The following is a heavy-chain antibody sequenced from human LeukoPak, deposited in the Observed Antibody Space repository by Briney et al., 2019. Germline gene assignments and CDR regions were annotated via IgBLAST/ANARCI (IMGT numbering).Heavy chain of an antibody. CDR3: ARLRRITMIVVPIRGYYFDY. D-gene: IGHD3-22*01. Sequence: PSETLSLTCAVYGGSFSGYYWSWIRQPPGKGLEWIGEINHSGSTNYNPSLKSRVTISVDTSKNQFSLKLSSVTAADTAVYYCARLRRITMIVVPIRGYYFDYWGQGTLVTVSS. J-gene: IGHJ4*02. CDR1: GGSFSGYY. V-gene: IGHV4-34*01. CDR2: INHSGST.